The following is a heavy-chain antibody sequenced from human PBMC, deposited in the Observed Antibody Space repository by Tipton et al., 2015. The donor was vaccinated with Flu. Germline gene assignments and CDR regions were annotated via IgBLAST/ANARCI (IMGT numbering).Heavy chain of an antibody. Sequence: SLRLSCAASGFTFSSYWIHWVRQAPGKGLVWVSRIKYDGSSANYADSVKGRFTISRDNAKNTVFLQMNSLRAEDTAVYFCVRGAYGAYDLDSWGQGTLVTVSS. CDR1: GFTFSSYW. CDR2: IKYDGSSA. J-gene: IGHJ4*02. V-gene: IGHV3-74*01. CDR3: VRGAYGAYDLDS. D-gene: IGHD2-21*01.